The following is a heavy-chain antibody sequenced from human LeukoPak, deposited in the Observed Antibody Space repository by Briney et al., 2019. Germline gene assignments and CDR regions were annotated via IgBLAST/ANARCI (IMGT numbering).Heavy chain of an antibody. Sequence: ASVKVSCKASGYTFTKNHIHWVRQAPGQGLEWMGWISAYNGNTNYAQKLQGRVTMTTDTSTSTAYMELRSLRSDDTAVYYCARAAAEFYYYWGQGTLVTVSS. CDR3: ARAAAEFYYY. V-gene: IGHV1-18*04. J-gene: IGHJ4*02. CDR2: ISAYNGNT. D-gene: IGHD6-13*01. CDR1: GYTFTKNH.